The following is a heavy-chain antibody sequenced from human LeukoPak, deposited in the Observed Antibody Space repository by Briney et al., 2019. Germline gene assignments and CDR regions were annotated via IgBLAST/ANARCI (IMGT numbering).Heavy chain of an antibody. CDR2: INHSGST. J-gene: IGHJ4*02. CDR3: ARGPLAIF. CDR1: GGSFSGYY. Sequence: PSETLSLTCAVYGGSFSGYYWSWIRQPPGKGLEWIGEINHSGSTNYNPSLKSRVTISVDTSKNQFSLKLSSVTAADTAVYYCARGPLAIFWGQGTLVTVSS. V-gene: IGHV4-34*01.